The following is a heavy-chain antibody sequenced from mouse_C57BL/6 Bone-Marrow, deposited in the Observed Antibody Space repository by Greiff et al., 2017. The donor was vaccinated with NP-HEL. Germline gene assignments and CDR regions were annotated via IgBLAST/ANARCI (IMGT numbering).Heavy chain of an antibody. J-gene: IGHJ3*01. Sequence: EVKVEESGGGLVKPGGSLKLSCAASGFTFSSYTMSWVRQTPEKRLEWVATISGGGGNTYYPDSVKGRFTISRDNAKNTLYLQMSSLRSEDTALYYCARQEIYDGYSLHSWFAYWGQGTLVTVSA. D-gene: IGHD2-3*01. CDR1: GFTFSSYT. CDR2: ISGGGGNT. CDR3: ARQEIYDGYSLHSWFAY. V-gene: IGHV5-9*01.